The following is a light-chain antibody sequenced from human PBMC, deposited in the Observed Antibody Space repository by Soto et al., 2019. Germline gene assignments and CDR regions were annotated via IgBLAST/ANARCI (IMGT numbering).Light chain of an antibody. J-gene: IGKJ4*01. V-gene: IGKV1-39*01. CDR1: QSISNY. Sequence: DIQLTQSPSSLSASVGDRVTITCRTSQSISNYLNWYQQKPGTAPKLLIYAASSLQRGVPSRFSGSGSGTDFTLTISGLPPEDFATYYWHQSSSTLTFGGGTTVEIK. CDR3: HQSSSTLT. CDR2: AAS.